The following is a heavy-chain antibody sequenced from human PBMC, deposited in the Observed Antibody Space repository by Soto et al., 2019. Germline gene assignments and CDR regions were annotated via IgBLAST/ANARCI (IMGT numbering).Heavy chain of an antibody. D-gene: IGHD2-21*02. CDR3: ARGGHVVVVTAALDY. CDR2: VNPSGGHT. CDR1: GDTFTDYY. J-gene: IGHJ4*02. V-gene: IGHV1-46*01. Sequence: QVQLVQSGAEVKKPGASVKVSCKASGDTFTDYYIHWVRQAPGPGLEWMGTVNPSGGHTTYAQHFLGRMAMTRDTSTRTLYMELTSLTSEDTAVYYCARGGHVVVVTAALDYWGQGTLVTVSS.